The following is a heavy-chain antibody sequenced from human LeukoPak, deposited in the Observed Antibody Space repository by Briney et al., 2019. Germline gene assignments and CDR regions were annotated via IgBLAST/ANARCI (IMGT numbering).Heavy chain of an antibody. J-gene: IGHJ4*02. CDR2: IYYSGST. Sequence: SETLSLTCTVSGGSISSGGYYWSWIRQHPGKGLEWIGYIYYSGSTYYNPSLKSRVTISVYTSKNQFSLKLSSVTAADTAVYYCARYYYDSSGYYNGHFDYWGQGTLVTVSS. D-gene: IGHD3-22*01. CDR3: ARYYYDSSGYYNGHFDY. V-gene: IGHV4-31*03. CDR1: GGSISSGGYY.